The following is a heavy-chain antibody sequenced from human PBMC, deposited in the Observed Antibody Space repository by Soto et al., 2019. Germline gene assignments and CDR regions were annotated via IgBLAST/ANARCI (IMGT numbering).Heavy chain of an antibody. CDR2: ISWHSGTI. CDR3: VKEKLYSNYEYYFDY. CDR1: GFTFRNYA. V-gene: IGHV3-9*01. J-gene: IGHJ4*02. Sequence: VQLVESGGGLVQPGMSLRLSCAASGFTFRNYAMHWVRRAPGKGLEWVSGISWHSGTIGYADSVRGRFTISRDNAKNSLYLQMNSLRPEDTALYYCVKEKLYSNYEYYFDYWGQGTLVTVSS. D-gene: IGHD4-4*01.